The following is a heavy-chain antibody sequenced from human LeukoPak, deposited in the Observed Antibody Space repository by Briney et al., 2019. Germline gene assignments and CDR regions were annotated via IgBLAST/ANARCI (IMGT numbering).Heavy chain of an antibody. Sequence: AGSLSLSCAASGFSFSSYQMNWVRHAPGKGLQWDSYISSSGSTIYYADSVKGRFTISRDNANNSLYLQMSILRAEDTAVYDCTRIATAMYVDYWGQGTLVTVSS. CDR3: TRIATAMYVDY. J-gene: IGHJ4*02. CDR2: ISSSGSTI. CDR1: GFSFSSYQ. D-gene: IGHD5-18*01. V-gene: IGHV3-48*03.